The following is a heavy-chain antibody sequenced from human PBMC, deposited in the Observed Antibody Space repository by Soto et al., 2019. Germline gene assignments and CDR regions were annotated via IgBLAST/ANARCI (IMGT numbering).Heavy chain of an antibody. Sequence: ASVKVSCKASGYTFTGYYMHWVRQAPGQGLEWMGWINPNSGSTNYAQKFQGWVTMTRDTSISTAYMELSRLRSDDTAVYYCARDNYSGSYVADYWGQGTLVTVSS. CDR3: ARDNYSGSYVADY. CDR1: GYTFTGYY. V-gene: IGHV1-2*04. CDR2: INPNSGST. D-gene: IGHD1-26*01. J-gene: IGHJ4*02.